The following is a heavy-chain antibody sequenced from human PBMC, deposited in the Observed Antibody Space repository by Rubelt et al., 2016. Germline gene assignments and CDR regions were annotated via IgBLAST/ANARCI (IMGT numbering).Heavy chain of an antibody. CDR1: GFTFSSYW. CDR3: ARVYGSGSSFYYYYGMDV. D-gene: IGHD3-10*01. J-gene: IGHJ6*02. CDR2: INSDGSST. Sequence: CEASGFTFSSYWMHWVRQAPGKGLVWVSRINSDGSSTSYADSVKGRFTISRDNAKNTLYLQMNSLRAEDTAVYYCARVYGSGSSFYYYYGMDVWGQGTTVTVSS. V-gene: IGHV3-74*01.